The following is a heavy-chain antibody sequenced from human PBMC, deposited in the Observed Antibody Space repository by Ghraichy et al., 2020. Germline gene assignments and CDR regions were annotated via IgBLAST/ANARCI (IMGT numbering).Heavy chain of an antibody. CDR1: GFTFSSYS. D-gene: IGHD2-2*01. Sequence: GGSLRLSCAASGFTFSSYSMNWVRQAPGKGLEWVSSISSSSSYIYYADSVKGRFSISRDNAKNSLYLQMNSLRAEDTAVYYCARDLEKRAVDIVVVPAAFWFDPWGQGTLVTVSS. CDR3: ARDLEKRAVDIVVVPAAFWFDP. CDR2: ISSSSSYI. J-gene: IGHJ5*02. V-gene: IGHV3-21*01.